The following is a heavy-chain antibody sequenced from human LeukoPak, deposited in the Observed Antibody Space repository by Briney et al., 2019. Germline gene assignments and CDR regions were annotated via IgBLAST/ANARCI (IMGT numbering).Heavy chain of an antibody. D-gene: IGHD3-10*01. V-gene: IGHV1-69*05. CDR3: AREGRTYYMDV. CDR1: GGTFPSYG. J-gene: IGHJ6*03. Sequence: ASVTVSCTASGGTFPSYGISWVRRAPGQGRAWMGGIIPMFGTPNYAQRFQGRVTITTDEATSTAYTDLSSLRPDDPAVDYCAREGRTYYMDVWGKGTTVTVSS. CDR2: IIPMFGTP.